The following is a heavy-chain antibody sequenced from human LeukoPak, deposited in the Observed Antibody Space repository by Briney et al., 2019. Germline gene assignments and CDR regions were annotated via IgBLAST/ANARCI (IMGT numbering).Heavy chain of an antibody. D-gene: IGHD2-21*02. Sequence: GGSLRLSCAASGFTFSDNYMSWIRQAPGKGLEWVSYISSSGSIYYADSVKGRFTISRDNAKNSLYLQMNSLRAEDTAVYYCARDPHRAAIPYYFDYWGQGTLVTVSS. V-gene: IGHV3-11*04. J-gene: IGHJ4*02. CDR3: ARDPHRAAIPYYFDY. CDR1: GFTFSDNY. CDR2: ISSSGSI.